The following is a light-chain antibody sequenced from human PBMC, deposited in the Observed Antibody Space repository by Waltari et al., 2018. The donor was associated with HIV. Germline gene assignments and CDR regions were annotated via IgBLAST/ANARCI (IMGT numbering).Light chain of an antibody. CDR2: EVS. CDR3: SSYTSSDTVV. J-gene: IGLJ2*01. CDR1: SSDVGGYNA. V-gene: IGLV2-14*01. Sequence: QSALTQPASVSGSPGQSISISCTGTSSDVGGYNAASWYQQHPAKAPKLVILEVSNRPSGVSNRFSGSKSGNRASLTISGLQAEDEAYYYCSSYTSSDTVVFGGGTKVTVL.